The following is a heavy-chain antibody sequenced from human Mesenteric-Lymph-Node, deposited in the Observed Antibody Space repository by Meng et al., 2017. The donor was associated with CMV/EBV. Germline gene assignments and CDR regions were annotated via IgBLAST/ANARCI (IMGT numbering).Heavy chain of an antibody. V-gene: IGHV3-30-3*01. CDR3: ARDHVRGYYGMDV. Sequence: GESLKISCAASGFTFSSYAMHWVRQAPGKGLEWVAVISYDGSNKYYADSVKGRFTISRDNSKNTLYLQMNSLRAEDTAVYYCARDHVRGYYGMDVWGQGTTVTVSS. J-gene: IGHJ6*02. D-gene: IGHD2/OR15-2a*01. CDR2: ISYDGSNK. CDR1: GFTFSSYA.